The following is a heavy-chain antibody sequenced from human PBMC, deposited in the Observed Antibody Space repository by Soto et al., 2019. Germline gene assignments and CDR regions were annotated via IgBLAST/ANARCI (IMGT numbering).Heavy chain of an antibody. V-gene: IGHV3-11*01. J-gene: IGHJ6*02. CDR1: GFTFSDYY. D-gene: IGHD3-3*01. CDR2: ISSSGSTI. CDR3: ARAYDFEDYYYSYGMDV. Sequence: QVQLVESGGGLVKPGGSLRLSCAASGFTFSDYYMSWIRQAPGKGLEWVSYISSSGSTIYYADSVNGRFTSSRDNAKNSLYLQMNSLRAADTAVYYCARAYDFEDYYYSYGMDVWGQGTTVTVSS.